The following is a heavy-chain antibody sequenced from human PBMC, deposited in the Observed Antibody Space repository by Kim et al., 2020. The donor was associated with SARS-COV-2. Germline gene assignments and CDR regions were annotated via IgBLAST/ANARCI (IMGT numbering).Heavy chain of an antibody. Sequence: GGSLRLSCAASGFTFSDYYMSWIRQAPGKGLEWVSYISSSSSYTKYADSVKGRFTISRDNAKNSLYLQMNSLRAEDTAVYYCARDLKLRYFDWLFFDYWGQGTLVTASS. V-gene: IGHV3-11*06. CDR3: ARDLKLRYFDWLFFDY. D-gene: IGHD3-9*01. CDR1: GFTFSDYY. J-gene: IGHJ4*02. CDR2: ISSSSSYT.